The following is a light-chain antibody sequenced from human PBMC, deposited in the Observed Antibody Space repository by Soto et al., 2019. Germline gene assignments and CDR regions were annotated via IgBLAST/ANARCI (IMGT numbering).Light chain of an antibody. J-gene: IGKJ1*01. Sequence: DVVMTQSPLSLSVTLGQPASISCRSSQSLVYSDGKTYLSWFQQRPGQSPRRLIYEVSNRDSGVPARFSGSGSGTDFTLKISRVEAEDVGVYYCVQGTHWPRTFGQGTKVEIK. CDR3: VQGTHWPRT. CDR2: EVS. CDR1: QSLVYSDGKTY. V-gene: IGKV2-30*01.